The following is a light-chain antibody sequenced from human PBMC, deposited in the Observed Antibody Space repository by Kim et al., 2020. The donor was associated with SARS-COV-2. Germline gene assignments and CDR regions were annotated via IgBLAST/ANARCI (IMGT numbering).Light chain of an antibody. J-gene: IGLJ1*01. CDR3: CSYAGSPPYV. CDR2: DVT. CDR1: SSDVGGYDY. V-gene: IGLV2-11*01. Sequence: QSALTQPRSVSGSPGQSVTISCTGTSSDVGGYDYVSWYQQHPGKAPKLIIYDVTKRPSGVPDRFSASKYGNTASLTISGLQADDEADYYCCSYAGSPPYVFGSGTKVIVL.